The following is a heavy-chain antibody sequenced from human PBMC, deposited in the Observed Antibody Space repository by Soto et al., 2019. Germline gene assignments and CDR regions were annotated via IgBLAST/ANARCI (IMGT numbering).Heavy chain of an antibody. Sequence: QVHLLESGPGLVEPSGTLSLTCTVSGGSISSRNRWSWVRQSPGKGQEWIGEVSHSGSTNSNPSLKGRVTISLDKSNNQFSLNLESMTAADAAVYFCANTRGLGLMDAWGKGTTVVVSS. D-gene: IGHD2-2*01. CDR3: ANTRGLGLMDA. CDR1: GGSISSRNR. CDR2: VSHSGST. J-gene: IGHJ6*03. V-gene: IGHV4-4*02.